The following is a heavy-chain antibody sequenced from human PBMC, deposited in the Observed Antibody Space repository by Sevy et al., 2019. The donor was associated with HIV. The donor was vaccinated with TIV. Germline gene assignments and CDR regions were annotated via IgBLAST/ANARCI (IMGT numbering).Heavy chain of an antibody. J-gene: IGHJ6*02. D-gene: IGHD3-10*01. Sequence: GGSLRLSCAASGFTFSSYAMSWVRQAPGKGLEWVSAISGSGGSTYYADSVKGRFTISRDNSKNTLYLQMNSLRAEDTAVYYCAKDCGSGSSGYYYYYGMDVWGQGTTVTVSS. CDR2: ISGSGGST. V-gene: IGHV3-23*01. CDR3: AKDCGSGSSGYYYYYGMDV. CDR1: GFTFSSYA.